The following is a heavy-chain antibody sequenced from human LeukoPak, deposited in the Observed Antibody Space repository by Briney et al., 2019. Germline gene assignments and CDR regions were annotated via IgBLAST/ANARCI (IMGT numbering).Heavy chain of an antibody. Sequence: GDSLKISCEGSGYSFTSYWIGWVRQMPGKGLEWMGILYPGDSDIRYSPSFQGQVTISADKSLSTAYLQWSSLKASDTAMYYCARRGGLYYFDYWGQGTLVTVSS. J-gene: IGHJ4*02. V-gene: IGHV5-51*01. CDR3: ARRGGLYYFDY. CDR2: LYPGDSDI. D-gene: IGHD3-16*01. CDR1: GYSFTSYW.